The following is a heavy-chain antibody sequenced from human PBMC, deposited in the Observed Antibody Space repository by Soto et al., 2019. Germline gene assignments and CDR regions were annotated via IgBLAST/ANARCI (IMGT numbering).Heavy chain of an antibody. J-gene: IGHJ4*02. Sequence: VASVKVSCKASGYTFTRYYMYWVRQAPGQGLEWMGRNNPSGGSTNYAQKLQGRVTMTRDTSTNTVYMELSSLRSEDTALYYCARDFDTIGYYFFDYWGQGTLVTVSS. CDR2: NNPSGGST. CDR3: ARDFDTIGYYFFDY. D-gene: IGHD3-22*01. V-gene: IGHV1-46*01. CDR1: GYTFTRYY.